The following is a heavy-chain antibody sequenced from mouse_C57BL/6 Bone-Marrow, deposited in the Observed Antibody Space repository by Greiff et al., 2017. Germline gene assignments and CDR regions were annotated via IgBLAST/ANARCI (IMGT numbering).Heavy chain of an antibody. D-gene: IGHD2-3*01. V-gene: IGHV1-50*01. J-gene: IGHJ1*03. Sequence: VQLQQPGAELVKPGASVKLSCKASGYTFTSYWMQWVKQRPGQGLEWIGEIDPSDSYTNYNQKFKGKATLTVDTSSSTAYMQLISLTSEDSAVYYCARDGYHWYFDVWGTGTTVTVSS. CDR2: IDPSDSYT. CDR1: GYTFTSYW. CDR3: ARDGYHWYFDV.